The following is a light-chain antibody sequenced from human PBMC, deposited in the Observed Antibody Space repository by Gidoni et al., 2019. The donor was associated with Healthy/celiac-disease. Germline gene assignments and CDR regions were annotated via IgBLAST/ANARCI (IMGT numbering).Light chain of an antibody. CDR2: KAS. J-gene: IGKJ1*01. V-gene: IGKV1-5*03. CDR1: QSISIW. CDR3: QQYNSYPWT. Sequence: DIQMTQSPSTLSASVGDRVTLTCRASQSISIWLAWSQQKPGKAPKLLIYKASSLESGVPSRFSGSGSGTEFTLTISSLQPDDFATYYCQQYNSYPWTFGQGTKVEIK.